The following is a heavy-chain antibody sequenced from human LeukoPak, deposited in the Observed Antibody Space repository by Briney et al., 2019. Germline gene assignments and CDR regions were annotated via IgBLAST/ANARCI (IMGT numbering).Heavy chain of an antibody. D-gene: IGHD3-3*01. Sequence: PSETLSLTCAVYGGSFSGYYWSWIRQTPGKGLEWIGEINHSGSTNYNPSLKCRVNISVDTSKNKFSLKLSSVTAADTAVYYCARAPLEWLFSFDYWGQGTLVTVSS. V-gene: IGHV4-34*01. J-gene: IGHJ4*02. CDR3: ARAPLEWLFSFDY. CDR1: GGSFSGYY. CDR2: INHSGST.